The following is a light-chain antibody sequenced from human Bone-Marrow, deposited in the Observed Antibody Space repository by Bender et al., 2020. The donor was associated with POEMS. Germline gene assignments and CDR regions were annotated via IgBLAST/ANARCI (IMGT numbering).Light chain of an antibody. CDR1: SSDIGTYNY. CDR3: CSYAGSYTLV. J-gene: IGLJ2*01. V-gene: IGLV2-11*01. Sequence: QSALTQPASVSGSPGQSITISCTGASSDIGTYNYVSWYQHHPGKAPKLMIYEVNKRPSGVPDRFSGSKSGNTASLTISGLQAEDEADYYCCSYAGSYTLVFGGGTKLTVL. CDR2: EVN.